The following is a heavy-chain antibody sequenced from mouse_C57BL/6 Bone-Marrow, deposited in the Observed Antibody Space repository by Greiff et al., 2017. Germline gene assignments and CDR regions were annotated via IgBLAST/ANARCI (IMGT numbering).Heavy chain of an antibody. CDR1: GYTFTDYE. J-gene: IGHJ2*01. V-gene: IGHV1-15*01. D-gene: IGHD1-1*01. Sequence: VQLQQSGAELVRPGASVTLSCKASGYTFTDYEMHWVKQTPVHGLEWIGAIDPETGGTAYNQKFKGKAILTADKSSSTAYMELRSLTSEDSAVYYYTRERFLYYYGSSHNYFDYWGQGTTLTVSS. CDR3: TRERFLYYYGSSHNYFDY. CDR2: IDPETGGT.